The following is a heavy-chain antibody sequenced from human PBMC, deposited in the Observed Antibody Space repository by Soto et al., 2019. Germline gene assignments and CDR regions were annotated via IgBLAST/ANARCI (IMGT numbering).Heavy chain of an antibody. CDR3: ARTVAPRILDY. CDR2: IYWDDDK. Sequence: QITLKESGPTLVKPIQTLTLTCTFSGFSLSTSGLGVGWIRQPPGKALEWLALIYWDDDKRYSPSLKSRVTITKDTSKNQVVLTMTNMDPVDTATYYCARTVAPRILDYWGQGTLVTVSS. J-gene: IGHJ4*02. CDR1: GFSLSTSGLG. V-gene: IGHV2-5*02. D-gene: IGHD2-15*01.